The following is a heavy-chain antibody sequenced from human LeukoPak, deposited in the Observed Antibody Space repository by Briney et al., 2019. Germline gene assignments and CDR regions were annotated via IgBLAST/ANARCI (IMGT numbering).Heavy chain of an antibody. V-gene: IGHV4-34*01. J-gene: IGHJ4*02. Sequence: SETLSLTCAVYGGSFSGYYWSWIRQPPGKGLEWIGEINHSGSTNDNPHLKSRVTISVDTSKNQFSLKVRSVTAADTAVYYCARLSEYSTSFDYWGQGTLVTVSS. CDR2: INHSGST. D-gene: IGHD6-13*01. CDR3: ARLSEYSTSFDY. CDR1: GGSFSGYY.